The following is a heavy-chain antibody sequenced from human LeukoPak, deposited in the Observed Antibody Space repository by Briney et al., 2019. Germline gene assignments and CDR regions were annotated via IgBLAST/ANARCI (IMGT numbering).Heavy chain of an antibody. J-gene: IGHJ4*02. D-gene: IGHD1-26*01. CDR3: TRDLGGSYSIDY. Sequence: ASVKVSCTTSGYTFTSYHAHWVQQAPGQGLEWMGIINCGDGYTNYAQKFQGRVSVTADTSTSTLYMELSSLTTEDTAIYYCTRDLGGSYSIDYWGQGTLVTVSS. CDR2: INCGDGYT. V-gene: IGHV1-46*01. CDR1: GYTFTSYH.